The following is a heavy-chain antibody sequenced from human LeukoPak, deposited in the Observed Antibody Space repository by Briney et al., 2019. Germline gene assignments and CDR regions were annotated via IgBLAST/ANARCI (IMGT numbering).Heavy chain of an antibody. CDR3: ARGENCSGGSCYYY. CDR2: INPNSGGT. V-gene: IGHV1-2*06. Sequence: ASVKVSCKASGYTFTGYYMHWVRQAPGQGLEWMGRINPNSGGTNYAQKFQGRVTMTRDTSISTAYMELSRLRSDDTAVYYCARGENCSGGSCYYYWGQGTLVTVSS. CDR1: GYTFTGYY. D-gene: IGHD2-15*01. J-gene: IGHJ4*02.